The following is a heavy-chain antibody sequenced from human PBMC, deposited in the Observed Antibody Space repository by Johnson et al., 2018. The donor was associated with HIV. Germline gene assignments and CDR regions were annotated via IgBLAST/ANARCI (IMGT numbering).Heavy chain of an antibody. CDR1: GFTFSSYD. J-gene: IGHJ3*02. Sequence: VQLVESGGGVVQPGRSLRLSCAASGFTFSSYDMHWVRQATGKGLEWVSAIGTAGDTYYPGSVKGRFTISRENAKNSSYLQMNSLRAGDTAVYYCARDVRSGWHQGRDAFDICGQGTMVTVSS. V-gene: IGHV3-13*01. D-gene: IGHD6-19*01. CDR2: IGTAGDT. CDR3: ARDVRSGWHQGRDAFDI.